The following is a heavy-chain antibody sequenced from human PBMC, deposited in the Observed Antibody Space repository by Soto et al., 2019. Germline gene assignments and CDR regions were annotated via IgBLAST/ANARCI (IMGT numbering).Heavy chain of an antibody. V-gene: IGHV1-69*01. Sequence: QVQLVQSGAEVKKPGSSVTVSCKASGGTFSSYTISWVRQAPGQGLEWMAGISPIFGTPIYAQKFQDRVTITADDSTMTAYMEMNRLTSEDTAVYYSAGVVVGSRLILDYWGQGTLVTISS. CDR2: ISPIFGTP. CDR3: AGVVVGSRLILDY. J-gene: IGHJ4*02. CDR1: GGTFSSYT. D-gene: IGHD1-26*01.